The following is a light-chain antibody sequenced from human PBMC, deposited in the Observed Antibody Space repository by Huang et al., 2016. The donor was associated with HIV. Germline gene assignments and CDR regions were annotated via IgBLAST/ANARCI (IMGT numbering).Light chain of an antibody. V-gene: IGKV3-20*01. Sequence: IELTQSPGTLSLSPGERATLSCRASQSVSRNYVARFQQKPGQAPRLLIYRASRRATGIPDKFSGSGSGTDFTLTIDRLEPEDLAFYYCQQTGRSPWTFGQGTKVEI. CDR2: RAS. CDR3: QQTGRSPWT. J-gene: IGKJ1*01. CDR1: QSVSRNY.